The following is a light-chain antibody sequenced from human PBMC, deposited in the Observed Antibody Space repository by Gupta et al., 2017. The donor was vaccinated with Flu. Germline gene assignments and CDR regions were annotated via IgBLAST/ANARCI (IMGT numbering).Light chain of an antibody. Sequence: SSELTQDPAVSVALGQTVRITCQGGSLRSYYASWYQQKPGQAPVLVIYGKNNRPSGIPDRFSGSSSGNTASLTITGAQAEDEADYYCNSRDSSGNPYVFGTGTKGHRP. J-gene: IGLJ1*01. CDR3: NSRDSSGNPYV. V-gene: IGLV3-19*01. CDR1: SLRSYY. CDR2: GKN.